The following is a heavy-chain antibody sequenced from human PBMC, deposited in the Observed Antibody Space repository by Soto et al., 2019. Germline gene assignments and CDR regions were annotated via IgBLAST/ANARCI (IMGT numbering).Heavy chain of an antibody. CDR2: INPGGGST. CDR1: GYTFTSYY. CDR3: ARDDRARKPLVGATTHGLHC. J-gene: IGHJ4*02. Sequence: QVQLVQSGAEVKKPGASVKVSCKASGYTFTSYYMHWVRQAPGQGLEWMGIINPGGGSTSYAQKFQGRVTTTRDTSTSAVYMELSSLRSEDTAVYYCARDDRARKPLVGATTHGLHCWGQGTLVTVSS. D-gene: IGHD1-26*01. V-gene: IGHV1-46*01.